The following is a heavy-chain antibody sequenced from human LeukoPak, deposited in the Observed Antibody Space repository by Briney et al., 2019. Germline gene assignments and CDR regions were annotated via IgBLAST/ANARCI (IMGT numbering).Heavy chain of an antibody. D-gene: IGHD2-21*01. J-gene: IGHJ3*02. Sequence: GGSLRLSCAASGFTFSSYSMNWVREGLGKGLECVSYISRDSGATDYADSVRGPFTISRDNAKNSLSLQMSSLRPEDTAIYFCARDHVWALDIWGQGTMVTVSS. CDR2: ISRDSGAT. CDR1: GFTFSSYS. CDR3: ARDHVWALDI. V-gene: IGHV3-48*01.